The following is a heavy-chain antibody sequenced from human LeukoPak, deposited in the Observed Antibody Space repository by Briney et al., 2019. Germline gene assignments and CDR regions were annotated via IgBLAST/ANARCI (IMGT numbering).Heavy chain of an antibody. V-gene: IGHV3-33*08. J-gene: IGHJ3*02. CDR3: ARADAYYYDSSGPRDAFDI. CDR2: IWYDGSNK. CDR1: GFTFGTFG. Sequence: PGGSLRLSCAASGFTFGTFGMHWVRQAPGKGLEWVAVIWYDGSNKYYADSVKGRFTISRDNSKNTLYLQMNSLRAEDTAVYYCARADAYYYDSSGPRDAFDIWGQGTMVTVSS. D-gene: IGHD3-22*01.